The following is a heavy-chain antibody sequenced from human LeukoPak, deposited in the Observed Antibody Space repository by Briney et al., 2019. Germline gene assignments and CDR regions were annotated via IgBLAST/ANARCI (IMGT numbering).Heavy chain of an antibody. J-gene: IGHJ3*02. CDR2: ISSSSSYI. CDR1: GFTFSSYE. D-gene: IGHD7-27*01. V-gene: IGHV3-21*01. CDR3: ARDKDWGYTGDAFDI. Sequence: PGGSLRLSCAASGFTFSSYEMNWVRQAPGKGLEWVSSISSSSSYIYYADSVKGRFTISRDNAKNSLYLQMNSLRAEDTAVYYCARDKDWGYTGDAFDIWGQGTMVTVSS.